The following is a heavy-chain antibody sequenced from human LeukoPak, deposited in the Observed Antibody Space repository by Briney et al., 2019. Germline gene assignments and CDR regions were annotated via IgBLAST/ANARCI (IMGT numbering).Heavy chain of an antibody. D-gene: IGHD1-26*01. CDR1: GGSISSGDYY. J-gene: IGHJ2*01. Sequence: PSQTLSLTCTVSGGSISSGDYYWSWIRQPPGKGLEWIGYIYYSGSTYYNPSLESRVTISVDTSKNQFSLKLSSVTAVDTAVYYCARSKWELLRDWYFDLWGRGTLVTVSS. CDR2: IYYSGST. CDR3: ARSKWELLRDWYFDL. V-gene: IGHV4-30-4*01.